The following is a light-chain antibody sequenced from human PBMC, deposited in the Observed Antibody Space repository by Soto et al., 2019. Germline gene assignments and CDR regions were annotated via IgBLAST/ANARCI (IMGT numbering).Light chain of an antibody. J-gene: IGKJ5*01. Sequence: EIVLTQSPATRSLSPGERATLSCRASQSVGNYLAWYQLKPCQAPRLLIYDASNRATGIPDRFSGSGSGTDFTLTISSLEPEDFAVYYCQQRMESFGQGTRLEI. CDR3: QQRMES. V-gene: IGKV3-11*01. CDR2: DAS. CDR1: QSVGNY.